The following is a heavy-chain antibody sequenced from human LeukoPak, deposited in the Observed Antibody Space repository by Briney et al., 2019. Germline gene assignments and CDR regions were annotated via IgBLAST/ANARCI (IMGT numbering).Heavy chain of an antibody. CDR3: ARGLYYDYVWGSYDY. D-gene: IGHD3-16*01. CDR2: ISSSGSTI. V-gene: IGHV3-48*03. Sequence: GGSLRLSCAASGFTFSSYEMNWVRQAPGKGLEWVSYISSSGSTIYYADSVKGRFTISRDNAKNSLYLQMNSLRAEDTAVYYCARGLYYDYVWGSYDYWGQGTLVTVSS. J-gene: IGHJ4*02. CDR1: GFTFSSYE.